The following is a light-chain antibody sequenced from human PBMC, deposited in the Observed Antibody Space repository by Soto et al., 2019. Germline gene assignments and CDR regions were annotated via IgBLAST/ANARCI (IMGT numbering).Light chain of an antibody. Sequence: IVLTQSQGTLSLYPGERATLSCRARQTVSSRFLAWYQQKPGQAPRLLIYGASTRATAIPARFSGSGSGTDFTLTVSSLQPEDFAVYYCQHDYNLLTFGGGTKVDI. J-gene: IGKJ4*01. CDR3: QHDYNLLT. V-gene: IGKV3D-7*01. CDR1: QTVSSRF. CDR2: GAS.